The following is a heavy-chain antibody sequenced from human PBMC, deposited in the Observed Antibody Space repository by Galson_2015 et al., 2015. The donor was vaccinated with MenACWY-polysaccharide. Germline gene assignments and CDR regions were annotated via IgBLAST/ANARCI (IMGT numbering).Heavy chain of an antibody. CDR2: IYHSGST. J-gene: IGHJ6*02. CDR3: ARSYYYDSSGSYYGMDV. Sequence: SETLSLTCAVSGGSISSSNWWSWVRQPPGKGLEWIGEIYHSGSTNYNPSLKSRVTISVDKSKNQFSLKLSSVTAADTAVYYCARSYYYDSSGSYYGMDVWGQGTTVTVSS. V-gene: IGHV4-4*02. D-gene: IGHD3-22*01. CDR1: GGSISSSNW.